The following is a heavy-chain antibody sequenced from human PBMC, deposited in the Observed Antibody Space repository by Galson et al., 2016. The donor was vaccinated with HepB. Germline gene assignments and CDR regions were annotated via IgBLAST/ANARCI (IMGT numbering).Heavy chain of an antibody. J-gene: IGHJ4*02. D-gene: IGHD6-19*01. CDR3: ARTGQSSGWHSIKYVENFYYFDY. Sequence: SLRLSCAASGFTFSRYAMYWVRQAPGKGLEWVASTLYDGSKNFYADSVRGRFTISRDNSKNTLYLQMDSLTAEDTAVYYCARTGQSSGWHSIKYVENFYYFDYWGQGALVTVSP. CDR2: TLYDGSKN. CDR1: GFTFSRYA. V-gene: IGHV3-30-3*01.